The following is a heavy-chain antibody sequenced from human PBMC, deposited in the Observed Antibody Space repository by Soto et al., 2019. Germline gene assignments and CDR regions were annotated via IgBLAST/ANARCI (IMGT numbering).Heavy chain of an antibody. CDR2: INAGNGNT. Sequence: ASVKVSCKASGYTFTSYAMHWVRQAPGQRLEWMGWINAGNGNTKYSQKFQGRVTITRDTSASTAYMELSSLRSEDTAVYYCARVDQSVVVVAATLVRDAFDIWGQGTMVTVSS. CDR3: ARVDQSVVVVAATLVRDAFDI. J-gene: IGHJ3*02. V-gene: IGHV1-3*01. D-gene: IGHD2-15*01. CDR1: GYTFTSYA.